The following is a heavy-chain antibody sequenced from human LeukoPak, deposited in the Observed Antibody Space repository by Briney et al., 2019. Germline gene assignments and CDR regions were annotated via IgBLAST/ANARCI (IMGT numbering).Heavy chain of an antibody. CDR3: ARVVVGATTGYYFDY. CDR2: INPASGGT. Sequence: ASVKVSCKASGYTFTGYYIHWVRQAPGQGLEWMGWINPASGGTNYAQKFQGRVTMTRGTSISTAFMELSSLRSDDTAVYYCARVVVGATTGYYFDYWGQGTLVTVSS. V-gene: IGHV1-2*02. CDR1: GYTFTGYY. D-gene: IGHD1-26*01. J-gene: IGHJ4*02.